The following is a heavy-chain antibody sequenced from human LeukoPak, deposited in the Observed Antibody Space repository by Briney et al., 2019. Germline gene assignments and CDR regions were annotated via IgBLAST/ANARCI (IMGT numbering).Heavy chain of an antibody. CDR1: GGSISSYY. V-gene: IGHV4-4*07. D-gene: IGHD6-19*01. J-gene: IGHJ6*02. CDR3: ARDGSGYSSGWYHYYGMDV. CDR2: IYTSGST. Sequence: SETLSLTCTVSGGSISSYYWSWIRQPAGKGLERIGRIYTSGSTNYNPSLKSRVTMSVDTSKNQFSLKLSSVTAADTAVYYCARDGSGYSSGWYHYYGMDVWGQGTTVTVSS.